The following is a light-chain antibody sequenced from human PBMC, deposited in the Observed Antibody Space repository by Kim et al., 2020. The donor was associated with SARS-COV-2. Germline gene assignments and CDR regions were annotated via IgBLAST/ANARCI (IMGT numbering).Light chain of an antibody. J-gene: IGKJ5*01. CDR1: QDISNY. CDR3: QQYDNFPIT. V-gene: IGKV1-33*01. Sequence: DIQMTQSPSSLSASVGDRVTITCQASQDISNYLNWYQQKPGKAPKLLIYDVSSLETGVPSRFSGSGSGTDFTFTISSLQPEDIATYYCQQYDNFPITFGQGTRLEIK. CDR2: DVS.